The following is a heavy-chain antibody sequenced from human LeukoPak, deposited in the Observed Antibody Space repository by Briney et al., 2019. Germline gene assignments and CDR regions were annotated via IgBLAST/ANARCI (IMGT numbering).Heavy chain of an antibody. J-gene: IGHJ4*02. CDR3: AKDKGPMVRGGDFDY. CDR2: ISWNSGSI. V-gene: IGHV3-9*01. CDR1: GFTFDDYA. Sequence: GRSLRLSCAASGFTFDDYAMHWVRQAPGKGLEWVSGISWNSGSIGYADSVKGRFTISRDNAKNSLYLQMNSLRAEDTALYYCAKDKGPMVRGGDFDYWGQGTLVTVSS. D-gene: IGHD3-10*01.